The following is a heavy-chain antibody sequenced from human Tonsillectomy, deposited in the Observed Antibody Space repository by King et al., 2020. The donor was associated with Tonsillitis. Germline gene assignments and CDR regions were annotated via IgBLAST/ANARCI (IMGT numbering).Heavy chain of an antibody. CDR1: GGSISSSSYY. D-gene: IGHD6-19*01. CDR2: IYYSGST. CDR3: ARTSSGWYLDY. J-gene: IGHJ4*02. Sequence: QLQESGPGLVKPSETLSLTCTVSGGSISSSSYYWGWIRQPPGKGLEWIGSIYYSGSTYYNPSLKSRVTISVDTSKNQFSLKLSSVTAADTAVYYCARTSSGWYLDYWGQGTLVTVSS. V-gene: IGHV4-39*01.